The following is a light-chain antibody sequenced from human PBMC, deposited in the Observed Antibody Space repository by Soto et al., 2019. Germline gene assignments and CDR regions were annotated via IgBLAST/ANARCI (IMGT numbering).Light chain of an antibody. CDR2: STN. Sequence: QAVVTQEPSLSVSPGGTVTLTCASSTGAVTSTFYPNWFQQKPGQAPRSLIYSTNNKHPWTPARFSGSLLGVKAALTLSDVQPEDQADYHCLLSDGGVRVFGGGTQLTVL. J-gene: IGLJ3*02. V-gene: IGLV7-43*01. CDR1: TGAVTSTFY. CDR3: LLSDGGVRV.